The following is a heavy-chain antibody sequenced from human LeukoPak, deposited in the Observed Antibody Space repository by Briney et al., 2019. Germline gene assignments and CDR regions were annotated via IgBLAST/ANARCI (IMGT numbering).Heavy chain of an antibody. V-gene: IGHV3-23*01. CDR2: ISGSGGST. CDR1: GFTFSSYA. CDR3: AKDPDIVVVVAAYTFDI. D-gene: IGHD2-15*01. Sequence: GGSLRLSCAASGFTFSSYAMSWVRQAPGKGLEWVSAISGSGGSTYYADSVKGRFTISRDNSKNTLYLQMNSLRAEDTAVYYCAKDPDIVVVVAAYTFDIWGQGTMVTVSS. J-gene: IGHJ3*02.